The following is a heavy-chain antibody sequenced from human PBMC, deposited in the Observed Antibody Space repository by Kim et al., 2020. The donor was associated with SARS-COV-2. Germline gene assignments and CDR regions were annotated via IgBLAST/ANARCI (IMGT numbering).Heavy chain of an antibody. CDR1: AYNFANYW. D-gene: IGHD6-25*01. CDR3: TSAADYDN. CDR2: IDPRDSVT. J-gene: IGHJ4*02. V-gene: IGHV5-10-1*01. Sequence: GESLKISCKSSAYNFANYWITWVRQMPGKGLEWMGRIDPRDSVTTYSPDFQGHVSISADKSIRTAYLQWSSLKTSDTAVYFCTSAADYDNWGQGTLVTVSS.